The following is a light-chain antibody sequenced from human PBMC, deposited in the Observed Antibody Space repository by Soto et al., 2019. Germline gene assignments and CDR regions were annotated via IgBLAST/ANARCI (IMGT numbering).Light chain of an antibody. V-gene: IGLV2-14*01. J-gene: IGLJ1*01. CDR1: SSDVGGYNY. Sequence: SLLTRPSSVSVSPGQSITISCTGSSSDVGGYNYVSWYQHHPGKAPKLLIYEVSYRPSGVSDRFSGSKSANTASLTISGLQAEDEADSYCSSYTSGSLRVFGTGTKVTVL. CDR2: EVS. CDR3: SSYTSGSLRV.